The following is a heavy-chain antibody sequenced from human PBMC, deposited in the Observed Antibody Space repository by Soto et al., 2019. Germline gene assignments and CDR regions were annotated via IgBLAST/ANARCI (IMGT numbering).Heavy chain of an antibody. V-gene: IGHV3-7*01. CDR3: GADQWGGAFDI. CDR1: GFTLSTYW. CDR2: IRQDGNEI. Sequence: GGSLRLSCAVSGFTLSTYWMAWLRQTPGKGLEFVANIRQDGNEINYMDSVKGRFTISRDNAKNLLFLQMDSLRDDDTAVYYCGADQWGGAFDIGGQGTMVTVSS. J-gene: IGHJ3*02. D-gene: IGHD3-10*01.